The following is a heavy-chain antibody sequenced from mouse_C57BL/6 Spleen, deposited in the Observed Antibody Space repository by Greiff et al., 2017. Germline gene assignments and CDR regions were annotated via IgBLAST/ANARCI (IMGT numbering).Heavy chain of an antibody. CDR2: IDPENGDT. V-gene: IGHV14-4*01. Sequence: EVQLQQSGAELVRPGASVQLSCTASGFNIKDDYMHWVKQRPEQGLEWIGWIDPENGDTEYASKFQGKATITADTSSNTAYLQLSSLTSEDTAVYYCTTSITTVVARYFDVWGTGTTVTVST. CDR3: TTSITTVVARYFDV. D-gene: IGHD1-1*01. J-gene: IGHJ1*03. CDR1: GFNIKDDY.